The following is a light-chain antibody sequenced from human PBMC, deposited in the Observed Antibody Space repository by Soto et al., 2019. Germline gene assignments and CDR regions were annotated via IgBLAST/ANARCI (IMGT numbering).Light chain of an antibody. CDR3: QQVNSYPLT. Sequence: DIQLTQSPSFLSASVGDRVTITCRASQDISNYSAWYQQKLGKAPKFLIYATSTVQSGVPSRFSGSGSGTEFTLTISSLQPEDFATYYCQQVNSYPLTFGGGTKVEIK. CDR2: ATS. J-gene: IGKJ4*01. V-gene: IGKV1-9*01. CDR1: QDISNY.